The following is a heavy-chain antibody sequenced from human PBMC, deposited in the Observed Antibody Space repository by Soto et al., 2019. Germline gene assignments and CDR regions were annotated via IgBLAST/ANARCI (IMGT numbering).Heavy chain of an antibody. V-gene: IGHV1-69*01. J-gene: IGHJ6*02. CDR1: GGTFSSYA. CDR2: IIPIFGTA. CDR3: ARVVVVPAAPPDHYYYSYGMDV. D-gene: IGHD2-2*01. Sequence: QVQLVQSGAEVKKPGSSVKVSCKASGGTFSSYAISWVRQAPGQGLEWMGGIIPIFGTANYAQKFQGRVTITADESTSTAYMELRSLRSEDTAVYYCARVVVVPAAPPDHYYYSYGMDVWGQGTTVTVSS.